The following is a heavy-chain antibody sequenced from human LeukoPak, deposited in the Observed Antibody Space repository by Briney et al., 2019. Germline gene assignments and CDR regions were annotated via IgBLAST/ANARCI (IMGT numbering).Heavy chain of an antibody. D-gene: IGHD3-10*01. CDR2: ISGSGGST. CDR3: AKTLGRGRGMDV. V-gene: IGHV3-23*01. CDR1: GFTFSSYA. Sequence: PGGSLRLSCAASGFTFSSYAMSWVRQARGKGLEWVSAISGSGGSTYYADSVKGRFAISRDNSKNTLYLQMNSLGAEDTAVYYCAKTLGRGRGMDVWGKGTTVTVSS. J-gene: IGHJ6*04.